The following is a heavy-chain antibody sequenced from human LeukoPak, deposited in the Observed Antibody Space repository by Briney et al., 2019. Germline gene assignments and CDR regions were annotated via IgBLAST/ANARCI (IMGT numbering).Heavy chain of an antibody. CDR3: ARDCSGGSCYGAFDI. V-gene: IGHV4-30-4*01. D-gene: IGHD2-15*01. Sequence: SETLSLTCTVSGASIRSGDYYWSWIRQPPGKGLERIGYIYDSGSTYYNPSLKSRITISVDTSENRFSLKLSSVTATDTAVYYCARDCSGGSCYGAFDIWGQGTMVTVSS. CDR2: IYDSGST. J-gene: IGHJ3*02. CDR1: GASIRSGDYY.